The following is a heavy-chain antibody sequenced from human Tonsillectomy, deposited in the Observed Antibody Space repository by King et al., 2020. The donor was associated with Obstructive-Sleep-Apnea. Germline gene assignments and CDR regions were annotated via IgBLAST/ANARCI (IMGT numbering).Heavy chain of an antibody. J-gene: IGHJ4*02. CDR3: ARGSGNYYDSSGYYYPFDY. V-gene: IGHV3-53*04. D-gene: IGHD3-22*01. CDR1: GFTVSSNY. Sequence: GQLVESGGGLVQAGGSLRLSCTASGFTVSSNYMSWVRQAPGKGLEWGSVIYSGGSTYYADSVKGRFTISRHNSKNTVYLQMNSLRTEDTAVYFCARGSGNYYDSSGYYYPFDYWGQGTLVTVSS. CDR2: IYSGGST.